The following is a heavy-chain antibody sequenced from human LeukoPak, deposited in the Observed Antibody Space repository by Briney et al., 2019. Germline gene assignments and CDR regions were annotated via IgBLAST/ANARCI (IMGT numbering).Heavy chain of an antibody. D-gene: IGHD3-3*01. CDR2: ISYDGSNK. CDR1: GFTFSSYD. V-gene: IGHV3-30-3*01. CDR3: ARDRGITIFGVDPPTPEYYYYYGMDV. J-gene: IGHJ6*02. Sequence: GRSLRLSCAASGFTFSSYDMHWVRQAPGKGLEWVTVISYDGSNKYYADSVKGRFTISRDNSKNTLYLQMNSLRAEDTAVYYCARDRGITIFGVDPPTPEYYYYYGMDVWGQGTTVTVSS.